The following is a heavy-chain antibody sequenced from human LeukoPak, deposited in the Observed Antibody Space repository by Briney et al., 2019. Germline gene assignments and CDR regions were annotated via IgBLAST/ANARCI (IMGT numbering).Heavy chain of an antibody. CDR1: GLTFSSYA. D-gene: IGHD2-2*01. Sequence: GGSLRLSYAASGLTFSSYAMSRVRQAPGKGLEWVSAISGSGGSTYYADSVKGRFTISRDNSKNTLYLQMNSLRAEDTAVYYCAKDRGYQLLNYFDYWGQGTLVTVSS. V-gene: IGHV3-23*01. CDR2: ISGSGGST. J-gene: IGHJ4*02. CDR3: AKDRGYQLLNYFDY.